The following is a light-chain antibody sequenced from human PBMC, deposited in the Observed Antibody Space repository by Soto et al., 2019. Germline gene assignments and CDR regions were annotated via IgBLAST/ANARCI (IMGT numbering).Light chain of an antibody. CDR2: VAS. Sequence: EIVLTQSPDTLSLSPGERATLSCRASQSVSSSNLAGYQHKPGQAPGLLIYVASRRATGIADRFSGSGSGTEFTHTITRLEPEDFAVYYCQQHGSGPWTFGQGTKVEIK. CDR3: QQHGSGPWT. CDR1: QSVSSSN. V-gene: IGKV3-20*01. J-gene: IGKJ1*01.